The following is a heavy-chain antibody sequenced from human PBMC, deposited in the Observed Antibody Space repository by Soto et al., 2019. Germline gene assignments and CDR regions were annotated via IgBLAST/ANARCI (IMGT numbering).Heavy chain of an antibody. J-gene: IGHJ4*02. D-gene: IGHD2-21*01. CDR1: GGSFSVYY. CDR3: ASMRLLQPFDC. CDR2: INHSGST. Sequence: QVQLQQWGAGLLKPSETLSLTCAVYGGSFSVYYWSWIRQPPGKGLEWIGEINHSGSTNYNPSLKRRVTISVATSKNQFSLKLSSVTAADTAVYYCASMRLLQPFDCWGQGTLVTVSS. V-gene: IGHV4-34*01.